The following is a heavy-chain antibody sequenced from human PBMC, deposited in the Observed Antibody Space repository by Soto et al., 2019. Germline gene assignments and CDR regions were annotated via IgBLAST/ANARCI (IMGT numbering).Heavy chain of an antibody. D-gene: IGHD1-26*01. CDR1: GYTLTELA. J-gene: IGHJ4*02. Sequence: ASVKVSCKVSGYTLTELAMHWLRQAPGKGLEWMGGFDPEDGETIYAQKFQGRVTMTEDTSTDTAYMELSSLRSEDTAVYYCATNLGGGSYYCYWGQGTLVTVSS. CDR2: FDPEDGET. CDR3: ATNLGGGSYYCY. V-gene: IGHV1-24*01.